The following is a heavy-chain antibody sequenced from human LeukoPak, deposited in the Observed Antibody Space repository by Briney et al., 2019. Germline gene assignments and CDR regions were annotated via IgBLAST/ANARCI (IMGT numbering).Heavy chain of an antibody. D-gene: IGHD3-22*01. J-gene: IGHJ2*01. CDR2: IYYTRST. CDR3: ASGVTMIVVVIHDWYFDL. V-gene: IGHV4-39*01. Sequence: SETLSLTCTVSGGSISSSSYYWGWIRQPPGKGPEWIGSIYYTRSTYYNPSLKSRVTISVDTSKNQFSLKLTSVTAADTAVYYCASGVTMIVVVIHDWYFDLWGRGTLVTVSS. CDR1: GGSISSSSYY.